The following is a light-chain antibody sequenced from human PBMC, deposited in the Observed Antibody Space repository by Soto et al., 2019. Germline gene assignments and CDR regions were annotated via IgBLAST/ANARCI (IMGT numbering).Light chain of an antibody. J-gene: IGLJ2*01. CDR1: SSDVGSYNL. CDR2: EVS. V-gene: IGLV2-23*02. Sequence: QSVLTQPASVSGSPGQEITISCTGTSSDVGSYNLVSWYQQHPGKAPKLMIYEVSKRPSGVSNRFSGSKSGNTASLTISGLQAEDEADYYCCSYAGSSTLVVFGGGTKVTVL. CDR3: CSYAGSSTLVV.